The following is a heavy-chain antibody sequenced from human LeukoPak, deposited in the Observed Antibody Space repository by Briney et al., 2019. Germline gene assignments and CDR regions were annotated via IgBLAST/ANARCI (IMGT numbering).Heavy chain of an antibody. CDR2: ISSSSSYI. V-gene: IGHV3-21*01. Sequence: GGSLRLSCAASGFTFSSYSMNWVREAPGKGLEWVSSISSSSSYIYYADSVKGRFTISRDNAKNSLYLQMNSLRAEDTAVYYCARDPVLLWFGELFPNFDYWGQGTLVTVSS. CDR1: GFTFSSYS. D-gene: IGHD3-10*01. J-gene: IGHJ4*02. CDR3: ARDPVLLWFGELFPNFDY.